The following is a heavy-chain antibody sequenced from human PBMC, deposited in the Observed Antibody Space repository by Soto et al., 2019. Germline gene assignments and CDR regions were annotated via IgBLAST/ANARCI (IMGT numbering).Heavy chain of an antibody. D-gene: IGHD3-3*01. CDR1: GYSFTSHW. Sequence: PGESLKISCKGSGYSFTSHWIGWVRQMPGKGLEWMGIIYPGDSDTRYSPSFQGQVTISADKSISTAYLQWSSLKASDTAMYYCARQVDDFWSGQNYYYYYYMDVWGKGTTVTV. CDR2: IYPGDSDT. CDR3: ARQVDDFWSGQNYYYYYYMDV. V-gene: IGHV5-51*01. J-gene: IGHJ6*03.